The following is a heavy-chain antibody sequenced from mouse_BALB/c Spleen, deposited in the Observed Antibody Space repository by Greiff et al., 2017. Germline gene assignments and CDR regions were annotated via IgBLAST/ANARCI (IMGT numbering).Heavy chain of an antibody. Sequence: EVQVVESGGGLVQPGGSLKLSCAASGFTFSSYTMSWVRQTPEKRLEWVAYISNGGGSTYYPDTVKGRFTISRDNAKNTLYLQMSSLKSEDTAMYYCAREGNYYGKYFDYWGQGTTLTVSS. CDR2: ISNGGGST. V-gene: IGHV5-12-2*01. CDR1: GFTFSSYT. D-gene: IGHD1-1*01. CDR3: AREGNYYGKYFDY. J-gene: IGHJ2*01.